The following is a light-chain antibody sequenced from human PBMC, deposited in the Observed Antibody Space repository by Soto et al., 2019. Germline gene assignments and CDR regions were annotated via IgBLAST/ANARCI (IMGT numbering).Light chain of an antibody. Sequence: QSALTQPASVSGSPGQSITISCTGTSSDIGGYNYVSWYQQHPGEVPKLMIYDVNYRPSGVSNRFSGSKSGNTASLTIYGLQPEDEADYYCSSYTSSSTQVFGGGTKLTV. J-gene: IGLJ2*01. CDR3: SSYTSSSTQV. V-gene: IGLV2-14*03. CDR1: SSDIGGYNY. CDR2: DVN.